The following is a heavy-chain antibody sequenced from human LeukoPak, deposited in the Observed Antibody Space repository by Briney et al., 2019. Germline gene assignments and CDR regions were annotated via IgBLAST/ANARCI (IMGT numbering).Heavy chain of an antibody. V-gene: IGHV3-9*01. CDR2: ISWNSGSI. D-gene: IGHD1-26*01. CDR1: GFTFDDYA. Sequence: PGGSLRLSCAASGFTFDDYAMHWVRQAPGKGLEWVSGISWNSGSIGYADSVKGRFTISRDNAKNSLYLQMNSLRAEDTALYYCAKDLDWGGELHPTFDYWGQGTLVTVSS. CDR3: AKDLDWGGELHPTFDY. J-gene: IGHJ4*02.